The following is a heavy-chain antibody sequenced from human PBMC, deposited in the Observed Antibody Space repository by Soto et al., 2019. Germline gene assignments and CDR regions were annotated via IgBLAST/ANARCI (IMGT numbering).Heavy chain of an antibody. CDR2: IYYSGST. J-gene: IGHJ6*02. CDR3: ARDPRYYDFWSGLDV. Sequence: SETLSLTCTVSGGSISSYYWSWIRQPPGKGLEWIGYIYYSGSTNYNPSLKSRVTISVDTSKNQFSLKLSSVTAADTAVYYCARDPRYYDFWSGLDVWGQGXTVTVYS. CDR1: GGSISSYY. D-gene: IGHD3-3*01. V-gene: IGHV4-59*01.